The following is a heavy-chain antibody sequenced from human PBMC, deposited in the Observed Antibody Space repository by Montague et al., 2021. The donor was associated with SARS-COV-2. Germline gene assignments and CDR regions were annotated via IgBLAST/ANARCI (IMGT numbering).Heavy chain of an antibody. J-gene: IGHJ5*02. V-gene: IGHV4-61*08. D-gene: IGHD3-16*02. CDR2: TYSGGGS. CDR3: ARTSLASASCRFDP. CDR1: SPGTVSLNS. Sequence: SETLSLTCPVPSPGTVSLNSGADRKSPRMNPRYISNTYSGGGSDYNPSLKSRVTISIDTSKNQFSLNLTSVTAADTGVYYCARTSLASASCRFDPWGQGTLVTVFS.